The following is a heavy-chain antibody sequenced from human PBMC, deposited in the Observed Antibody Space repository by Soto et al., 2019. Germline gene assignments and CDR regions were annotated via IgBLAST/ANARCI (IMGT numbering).Heavy chain of an antibody. CDR2: IYYSGST. J-gene: IGHJ4*02. Sequence: QVQLQESGPGLVKPSETLSLTCTVSGGSISSYYWSWIRQPPVKGLEWIGYIYYSGSTNYNPYLKSRVTISVDTSKNQCSLKLSSVTAADTAVYYCARQTTSPPDFWSGYYLDYWGQGTLVNVSS. D-gene: IGHD3-3*01. CDR1: GGSISSYY. V-gene: IGHV4-59*08. CDR3: ARQTTSPPDFWSGYYLDY.